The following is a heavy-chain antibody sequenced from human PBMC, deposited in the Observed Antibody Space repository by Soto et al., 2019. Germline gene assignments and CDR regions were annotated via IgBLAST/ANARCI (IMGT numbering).Heavy chain of an antibody. CDR3: ARGRVFGVVILTYYFDY. Sequence: QVQLQQWGAGLLKPSETLSLTCAVYGGSFSGYYWSWIRQPPGKGLEWIGEINHSGSTNYNPSLKSRVTISVDTSKNQFSLKLSSVTAADTAVYYCARGRVFGVVILTYYFDYWGQGTLVTVSS. CDR2: INHSGST. CDR1: GGSFSGYY. V-gene: IGHV4-34*01. D-gene: IGHD3-3*01. J-gene: IGHJ4*02.